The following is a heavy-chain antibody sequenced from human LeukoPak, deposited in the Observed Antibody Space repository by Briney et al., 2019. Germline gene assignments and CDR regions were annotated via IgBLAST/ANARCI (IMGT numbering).Heavy chain of an antibody. J-gene: IGHJ6*03. V-gene: IGHV4-61*02. CDR2: IYTSGST. Sequence: PSQTLSLTCTVSGGSISSGSYYWSWIRQPAGKGLEWTGRIYTSGSTNYNPSLKSRVTISVDTSKNQFSLKLSSVTAADTAVYYCARDPPQVPVSPYYYYYMDVWGKGTTVTVSS. D-gene: IGHD1-1*01. CDR3: ARDPPQVPVSPYYYYYMDV. CDR1: GGSISSGSYY.